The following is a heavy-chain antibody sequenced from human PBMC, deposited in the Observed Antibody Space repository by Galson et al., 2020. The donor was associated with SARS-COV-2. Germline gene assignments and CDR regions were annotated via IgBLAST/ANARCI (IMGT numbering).Heavy chain of an antibody. V-gene: IGHV5-51*01. CDR3: ARQLLWFGDIGGY. CDR2: IYPGDSDT. D-gene: IGHD3-10*01. J-gene: IGHJ4*02. CDR1: GYSFTSYW. Sequence: GESLKISCKGSGYSFTSYWIGWVRQMPGKGLEWMGIIYPGDSDTRYSPSFQGEVTISADKSISTAYLQWSSLKASDTAMYYCARQLLWFGDIGGYWGQGTLVTVSS.